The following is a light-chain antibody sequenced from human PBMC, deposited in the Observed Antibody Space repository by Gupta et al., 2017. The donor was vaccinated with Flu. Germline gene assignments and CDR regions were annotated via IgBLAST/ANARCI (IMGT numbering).Light chain of an antibody. CDR3: QQRSNWPRGS. CDR2: DAS. Sequence: EIVLTQSPATLSLSPGERATLSCRASQSVSSYLAWYQQKPGQAPRLLIYDASNRATGIPARFSVSGSGTDFTLTISSLEPEDFAVYYCQQRSNWPRGSFGQGTKLEIK. V-gene: IGKV3-11*01. J-gene: IGKJ2*03. CDR1: QSVSSY.